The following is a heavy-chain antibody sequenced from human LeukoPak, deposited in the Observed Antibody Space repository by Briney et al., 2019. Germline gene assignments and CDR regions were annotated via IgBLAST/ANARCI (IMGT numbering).Heavy chain of an antibody. CDR3: ARGNMWDYRRYYYYMDV. CDR2: INHSGSA. Sequence: SETLSLTCAVNGGSFNRYYWSWIRQPPGKGVEWIGEINHSGSANYNPSLKSRVTISVDTSKNQFSLKLNSVTAADTAIYYCARGNMWDYRRYYYYMDVWGKGTTVTVSS. J-gene: IGHJ6*03. CDR1: GGSFNRYY. V-gene: IGHV4-34*01. D-gene: IGHD4-11*01.